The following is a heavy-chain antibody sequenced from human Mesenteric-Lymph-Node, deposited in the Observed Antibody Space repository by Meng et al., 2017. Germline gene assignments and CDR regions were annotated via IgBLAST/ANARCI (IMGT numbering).Heavy chain of an antibody. CDR3: ARRYGASAYNWFDP. D-gene: IGHD4-17*01. V-gene: IGHV4-34*01. Sequence: VQLHEWGAGLLKPSETLSLTCAVYGGSFSGYYWSWIRQPPGKGLEWIGEINHSGSTNYNPSLKSRVTISVDTSKNQFSLKLSSVTAADTAVYYCARRYGASAYNWFDPWGQGTLVTVSS. CDR1: GGSFSGYY. CDR2: INHSGST. J-gene: IGHJ5*02.